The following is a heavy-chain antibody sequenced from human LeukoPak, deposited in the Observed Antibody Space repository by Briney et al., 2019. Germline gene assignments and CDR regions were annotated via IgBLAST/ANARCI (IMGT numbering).Heavy chain of an antibody. Sequence: PGGSLRLSCAASGFTFSSYAMSWVRQAPGKGLEWVSAISGSGGSTYYADSVKGRFTISRDNSKNTLYLQMNSLKTEDTAVYYCTTLYYYDSSGYYPDRYYYYYGMDVWGQGTTVTVSS. D-gene: IGHD3-22*01. V-gene: IGHV3-23*01. CDR2: ISGSGGST. J-gene: IGHJ6*02. CDR3: TTLYYYDSSGYYPDRYYYYYGMDV. CDR1: GFTFSSYA.